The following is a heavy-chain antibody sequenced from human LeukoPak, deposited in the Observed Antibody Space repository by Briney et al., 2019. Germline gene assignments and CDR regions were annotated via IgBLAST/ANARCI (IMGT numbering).Heavy chain of an antibody. Sequence: ASVKVSCKASGYTFTTLDINWVRQATGQGLEWMGWINPKSGYTGYAQKFQGRITNTRDTSTSTAYMELSSLRPEDTAVYYCAKDWARSIFDSHYYYGMDVWGQGTTVTVSS. D-gene: IGHD3-16*01. V-gene: IGHV1-8*03. CDR3: AKDWARSIFDSHYYYGMDV. J-gene: IGHJ6*02. CDR1: GYTFTTLD. CDR2: INPKSGYT.